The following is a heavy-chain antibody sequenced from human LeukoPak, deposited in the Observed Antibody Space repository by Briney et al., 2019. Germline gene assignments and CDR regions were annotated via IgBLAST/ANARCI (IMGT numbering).Heavy chain of an antibody. CDR1: GFTFSSYA. CDR2: IIPILGIA. D-gene: IGHD6-13*01. CDR3: AKTSSIAAAGHFDY. V-gene: IGHV1-69*04. Sequence: GGSLRLSCAASGFTFSSYAISWVRQAPGQGLEWMGRIIPILGIANYAQKFQGRVTITADKSTSTAYMELSSLRSEDTAVYYCAKTSSIAAAGHFDYWGQGTLVTVSS. J-gene: IGHJ4*02.